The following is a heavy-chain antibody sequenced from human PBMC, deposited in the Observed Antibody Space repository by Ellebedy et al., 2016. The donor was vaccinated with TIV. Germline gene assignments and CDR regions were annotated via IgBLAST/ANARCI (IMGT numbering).Heavy chain of an antibody. J-gene: IGHJ4*02. CDR3: ARLRYFGSGSYSDY. CDR1: GFTFSTYA. V-gene: IGHV3-23*01. CDR2: ISGSGGGT. Sequence: GESLKISCAASGFTFSTYAMSWVRRAPGRGLEWVSTISGSGGGTYYTDSVKGRFTISRDNSQNTLYLQMNSLRDGDTAIYYCARLRYFGSGSYSDYWGQGTLVTVSS. D-gene: IGHD3-10*01.